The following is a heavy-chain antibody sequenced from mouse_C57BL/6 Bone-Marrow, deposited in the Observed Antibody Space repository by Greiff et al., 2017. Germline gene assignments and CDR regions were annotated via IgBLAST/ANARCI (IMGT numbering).Heavy chain of an antibody. CDR3: TSEDSSGPAWFAY. CDR1: GYTFTSYW. Sequence: VQLQQSGTVLARPGASVKMSCKTSGYTFTSYWMHWVKQRPGQGLEWIGAIYPGNSDTSYNQKFKGKAKLTAVTSASTAYKELSSLTNEDSAVYYCTSEDSSGPAWFAYWGQGTLVTVSA. V-gene: IGHV1-5*01. D-gene: IGHD3-2*02. J-gene: IGHJ3*01. CDR2: IYPGNSDT.